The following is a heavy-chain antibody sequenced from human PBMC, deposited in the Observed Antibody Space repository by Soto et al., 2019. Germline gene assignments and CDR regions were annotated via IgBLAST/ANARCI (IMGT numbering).Heavy chain of an antibody. V-gene: IGHV4-61*01. CDR1: GGSVSSGSFY. Sequence: TLSLTCTVSGGSVSSGSFYWNWIRQPPGKGLEWIAYIYNNGRTNSNPSLKSRVTISVDTSKNQFSLKLSSVTAADTAVYYCARAPYDRSGYPWFDYWGQGTPVTVSS. J-gene: IGHJ4*02. D-gene: IGHD3-22*01. CDR2: IYNNGRT. CDR3: ARAPYDRSGYPWFDY.